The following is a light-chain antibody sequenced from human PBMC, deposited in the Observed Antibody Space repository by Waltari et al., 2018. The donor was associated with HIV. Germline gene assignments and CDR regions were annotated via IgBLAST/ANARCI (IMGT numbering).Light chain of an antibody. CDR3: ATWDDSLSGWV. J-gene: IGLJ3*02. Sequence: QSVLTQPPSVSGAPGQRVTISCTGSSSNIGSRYDVHWYRQLPGAAPKLLIHSNNNRPSGVPDRFSGSKSGTSASLAISGLRSEDEADYFCATWDDSLSGWVFGGGTNLTVL. CDR2: SNN. CDR1: SSNIGSRYD. V-gene: IGLV1-40*01.